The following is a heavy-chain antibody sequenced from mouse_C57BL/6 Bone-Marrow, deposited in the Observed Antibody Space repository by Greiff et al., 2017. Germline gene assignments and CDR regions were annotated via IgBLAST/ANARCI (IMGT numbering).Heavy chain of an antibody. Sequence: EVKLVESGGGLVKPGGSLKLSCAASGFTFSSYAMSWVRQTPEKRLEWVATISDGGSYTYYPDNVKGRFTISRDNDKNNLYLQMSHLKSEDTAMYYCARDPSGSSPMNWGQGTTLTVSS. CDR1: GFTFSSYA. CDR2: ISDGGSYT. V-gene: IGHV5-4*01. J-gene: IGHJ2*01. D-gene: IGHD1-1*01. CDR3: ARDPSGSSPMN.